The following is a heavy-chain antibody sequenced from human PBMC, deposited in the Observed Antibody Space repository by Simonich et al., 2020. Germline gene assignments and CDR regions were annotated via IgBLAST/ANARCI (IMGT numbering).Heavy chain of an antibody. CDR1: GYTFTGYY. CDR3: ATSGGSPLDLDY. D-gene: IGHD2-15*01. J-gene: IGHJ4*02. Sequence: QVQLVQSGAEVKKPGASVKVSCKASGYTFTGYYMHWVRQAPGQGLELMGGINPNRGGTNYAQQFQGRVTMTRDTSISTAYMELSRLRSDDTAVYYCATSGGSPLDLDYWGQGTLVTVSS. V-gene: IGHV1-2*02. CDR2: INPNRGGT.